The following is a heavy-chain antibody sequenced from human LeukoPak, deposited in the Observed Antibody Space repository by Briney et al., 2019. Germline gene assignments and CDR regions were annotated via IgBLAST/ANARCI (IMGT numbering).Heavy chain of an antibody. J-gene: IGHJ4*02. D-gene: IGHD3-22*01. CDR1: GGSISSYY. CDR2: IYYSGST. CDR3: ARSTMIVVGAFDY. V-gene: IGHV4-59*01. Sequence: PSETLSLTCTVSGGSISSYYWSWIRQPPGKGLEWIGYIYYSGSTNYNPSLKSRVTISVDTSKNQFSLKLSSVTAADTAVYYCARSTMIVVGAFDYWGQGTLVTVSS.